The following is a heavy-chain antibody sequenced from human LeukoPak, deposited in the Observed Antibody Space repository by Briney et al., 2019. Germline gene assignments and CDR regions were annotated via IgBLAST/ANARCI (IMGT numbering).Heavy chain of an antibody. Sequence: SETLSLTCTVSGGSINSFFWSWIRQPAGKGLEWLGRIYTSGSTNYNPSLKSRVTMSVDTSKNQFSLKLSSVTAADTAVYYCAGDLENGYNEDYFDYWGQGILVTVSS. D-gene: IGHD5-24*01. CDR1: GGSINSFF. V-gene: IGHV4-4*07. CDR3: AGDLENGYNEDYFDY. CDR2: IYTSGST. J-gene: IGHJ4*02.